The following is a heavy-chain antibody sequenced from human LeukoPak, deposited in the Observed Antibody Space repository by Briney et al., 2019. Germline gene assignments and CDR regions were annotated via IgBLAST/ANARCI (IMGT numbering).Heavy chain of an antibody. CDR1: GGTFSGYY. CDR2: INHSGST. V-gene: IGHV4-34*01. CDR3: ARGLVGATLNY. J-gene: IGHJ4*02. D-gene: IGHD1-26*01. Sequence: SETLSLTCAVSGGTFSGYYWSWIRQPPGKGLEWIGEINHSGSTNYNPSLKSRVTISVDTSKNQFSLKLSSVTAADTAVYYCARGLVGATLNYWGQGTLVTVSS.